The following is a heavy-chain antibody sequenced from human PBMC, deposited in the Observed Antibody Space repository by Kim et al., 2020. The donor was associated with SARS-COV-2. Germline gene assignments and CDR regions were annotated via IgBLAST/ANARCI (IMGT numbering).Heavy chain of an antibody. CDR1: GGSISSYY. D-gene: IGHD3-9*01. Sequence: SETLSLTCTVSGGSISSYYWSWIRQPPGKGLEWIGYIYYSGSTNYNPSLKSRVTISVDTYKNQFSLKLSSVTAADTAVYYCARRGYDILTGYTTYFDYWGQGTLVTVSS. V-gene: IGHV4-59*08. CDR3: ARRGYDILTGYTTYFDY. J-gene: IGHJ4*02. CDR2: IYYSGST.